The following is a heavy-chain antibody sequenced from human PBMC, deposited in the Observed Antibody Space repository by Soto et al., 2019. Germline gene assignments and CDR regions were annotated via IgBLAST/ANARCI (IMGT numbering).Heavy chain of an antibody. J-gene: IGHJ6*02. V-gene: IGHV5-51*01. CDR1: GYSFTTYW. CDR3: ARGLMGYYYGMDV. CDR2: IYPGDSDT. D-gene: IGHD3-16*01. Sequence: PGESLKISCKGSGYSFTTYWIGWVRQMPGKGLEWMGIIYPGDSDTRYSPSFQGQVTISADKSISTAYLQWTSLKASDTAVYYCARGLMGYYYGMDVWGQGTTVTVSS.